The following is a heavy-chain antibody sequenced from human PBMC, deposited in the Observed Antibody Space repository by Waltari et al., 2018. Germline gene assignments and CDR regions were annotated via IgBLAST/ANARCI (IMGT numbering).Heavy chain of an antibody. J-gene: IGHJ4*02. V-gene: IGHV1-2*02. Sequence: QVQLLQSGAEVNKPGASVKVSCRASGYTLTCAYIHWVRPAPGHGLEWMGWININTGGAKYTQKFQGRVTMTRDTSIGTAYMDLNNLKSDDTAVYFCARDGNLDMTTISYFDYWGQGTLVTVFS. CDR3: ARDGNLDMTTISYFDY. CDR2: ININTGGA. CDR1: GYTLTCAY. D-gene: IGHD4-4*01.